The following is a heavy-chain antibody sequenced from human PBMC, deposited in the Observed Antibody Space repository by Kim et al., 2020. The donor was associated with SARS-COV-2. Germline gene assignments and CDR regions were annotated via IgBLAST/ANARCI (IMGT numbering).Heavy chain of an antibody. J-gene: IGHJ4*02. CDR2: IIPIFGTA. D-gene: IGHD7-27*01. CDR3: ASSPGFSNPKSKQFDY. CDR1: GGTFSSYA. Sequence: SVKVSCKASGGTFSSYAISWVRQAPGQGLEWMGGIIPIFGTANYAQKFQGRVTITADESTSTAYMELSSLRSEDTAVYYCASSPGFSNPKSKQFDYWGQGTLVTVSS. V-gene: IGHV1-69*13.